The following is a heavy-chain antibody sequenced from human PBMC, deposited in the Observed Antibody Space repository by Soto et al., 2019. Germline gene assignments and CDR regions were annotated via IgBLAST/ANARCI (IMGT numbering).Heavy chain of an antibody. CDR2: ISYTGTNT. CDR3: ARDRRVGAATGWVDP. J-gene: IGHJ5*02. V-gene: IGHV3-30-3*01. D-gene: IGHD2-15*01. Sequence: QVQLVESGGGVVQPGRSLRLSCAASGFNFNNYAINWVRQAPGKGLEWVAIISYTGTNTYYADSVKGRFTISRDNSKNTLYLQMDSLTSEDTAVYYCARDRRVGAATGWVDPWGQGTLVTVSS. CDR1: GFNFNNYA.